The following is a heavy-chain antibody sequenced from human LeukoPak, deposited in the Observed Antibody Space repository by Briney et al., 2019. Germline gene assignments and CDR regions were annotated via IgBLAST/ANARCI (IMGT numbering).Heavy chain of an antibody. J-gene: IGHJ4*02. CDR3: ARPTGSRYYFDY. CDR1: GGSFSGYY. CDR2: INHSGST. Sequence: SDTLSLTCAVYGGSFSGYYWSWIRQPPGKGLEWIGEINHSGSTNYNPSLKSRVTISVDTSKNQFSLKLSSVTAADTAVYYCARPTGSRYYFDYWGQGTLVTVSS. V-gene: IGHV4-34*01.